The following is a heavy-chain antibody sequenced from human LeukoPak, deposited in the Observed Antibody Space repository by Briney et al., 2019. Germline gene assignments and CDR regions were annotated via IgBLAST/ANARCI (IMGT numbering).Heavy chain of an antibody. D-gene: IGHD6-13*01. CDR3: AKDILGIAAALVDY. Sequence: TGGSLRLSCAASGFTFSRYGMHWVRQAPGKGLEWVAFIRYDGSNRYYADSVKGRFTISRDNSKNTLYLQMNSLRAEDTAVYYCAKDILGIAAALVDYWGQGTLVTVSS. CDR1: GFTFSRYG. V-gene: IGHV3-30*02. J-gene: IGHJ4*02. CDR2: IRYDGSNR.